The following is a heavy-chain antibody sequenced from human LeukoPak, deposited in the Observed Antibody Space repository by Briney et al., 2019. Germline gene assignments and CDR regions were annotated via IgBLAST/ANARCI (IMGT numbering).Heavy chain of an antibody. CDR3: ARDRSNGDYAFDY. D-gene: IGHD4-17*01. J-gene: IGHJ4*02. Sequence: PGGSLRLSCAASEFTFSSYDMNWVRQAPGKGVEWVSSISSYSSYIYYADSVKGRFTISRDNAKNSLYLQMNSLRAEDTAVYYCARDRSNGDYAFDYWGQGALVTVSS. CDR1: EFTFSSYD. CDR2: ISSYSSYI. V-gene: IGHV3-21*01.